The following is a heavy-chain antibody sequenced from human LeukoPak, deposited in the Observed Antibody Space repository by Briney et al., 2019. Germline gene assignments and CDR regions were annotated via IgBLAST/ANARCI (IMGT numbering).Heavy chain of an antibody. Sequence: PSETLSLTCIVSGGSIGSFYWSWIRQPPGKGLEWIAYIHHSGDTSHNPSLKSRVTISVDTSKDQFSLKLSSVTAADTAVYYCARGGYSYGYYFASWGQGTLVTVSS. CDR1: GGSIGSFY. CDR2: IHHSGDT. J-gene: IGHJ4*02. CDR3: ARGGYSYGYYFAS. V-gene: IGHV4-59*01. D-gene: IGHD5-18*01.